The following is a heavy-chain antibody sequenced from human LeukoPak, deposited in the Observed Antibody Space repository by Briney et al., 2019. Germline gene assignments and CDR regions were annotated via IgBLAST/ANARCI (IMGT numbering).Heavy chain of an antibody. CDR3: ARGHMLTGYYNFAWFDP. CDR2: IRHDGSNK. Sequence: GGSLRLSRTASGFTFSNYGMHWVRQAPGKGLEWVAFIRHDGSNKDYADSVKGRFTISRENAKNSLYLHMNSLSAGDTAVYFCARGHMLTGYYNFAWFDPWGQGTLVTVSS. J-gene: IGHJ5*02. CDR1: GFTFSNYG. D-gene: IGHD3-9*01. V-gene: IGHV3-30*02.